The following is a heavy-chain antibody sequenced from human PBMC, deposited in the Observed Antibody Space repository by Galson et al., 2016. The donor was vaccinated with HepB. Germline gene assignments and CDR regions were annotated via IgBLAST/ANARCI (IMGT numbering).Heavy chain of an antibody. Sequence: SETLSLTCTVFGGSISSTGHYWGWIRQPPGKGLEWIGSIYYSGSTYYSPSFKSRVTMSVDTSKNLFSLKLSSVTAADTAVYYCARQERALDYYDSSGYINYFDPWGQGSLVTVSS. CDR3: ARQERALDYYDSSGYINYFDP. CDR2: IYYSGST. D-gene: IGHD3-22*01. CDR1: GGSISSTGHY. J-gene: IGHJ5*02. V-gene: IGHV4-39*01.